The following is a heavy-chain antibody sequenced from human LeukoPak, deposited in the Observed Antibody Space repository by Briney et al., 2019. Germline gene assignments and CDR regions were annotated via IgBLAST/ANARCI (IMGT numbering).Heavy chain of an antibody. J-gene: IGHJ5*02. D-gene: IGHD2-15*01. Sequence: GASVKVSCKASGYTFTMYYIHWVRQAPGQGLEWMGMINPSDGATTYAQRFQGRVTMTRDMSTTTVYMDLRSLRSEDTAVYYCARSTCSGGSCFSRFDPWGQGTLVTVSS. V-gene: IGHV1-46*01. CDR2: INPSDGAT. CDR3: ARSTCSGGSCFSRFDP. CDR1: GYTFTMYY.